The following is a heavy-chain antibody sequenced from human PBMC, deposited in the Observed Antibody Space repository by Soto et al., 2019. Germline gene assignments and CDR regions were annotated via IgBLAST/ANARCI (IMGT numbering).Heavy chain of an antibody. CDR3: ARNVDYFDP. CDR1: GYPFTRYA. J-gene: IGHJ5*02. D-gene: IGHD3-10*01. Sequence: ASVQVSCKASGYPFTRYAMHWVRQAPGQGLEWMGWINTGNGNTHYSQKFQGRVTFTRDASATTAYLELSSLTSEDTPVYVCARNVDYFDPWGQGTLVTVSS. V-gene: IGHV1-3*04. CDR2: INTGNGNT.